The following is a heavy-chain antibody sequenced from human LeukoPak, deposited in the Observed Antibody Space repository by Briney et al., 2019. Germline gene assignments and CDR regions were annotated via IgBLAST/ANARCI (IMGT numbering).Heavy chain of an antibody. V-gene: IGHV4-39*01. CDR3: ARHPLRLVYFDY. CDR1: GGSISSSSYY. D-gene: IGHD3-3*01. Sequence: SQTLSLTCTVSGGSISSSSYYWGWIRQPPGKGLEWIGSIYYSGSTYYNPSLKSRVTISVDTSKNQFSLKLSSVTAADTAVYYCARHPLRLVYFDYWGQGTLVTVSS. J-gene: IGHJ4*02. CDR2: IYYSGST.